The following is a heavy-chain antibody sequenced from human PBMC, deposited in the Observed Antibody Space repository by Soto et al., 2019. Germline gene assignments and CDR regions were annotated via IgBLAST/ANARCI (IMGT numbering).Heavy chain of an antibody. J-gene: IGHJ6*02. D-gene: IGHD1-26*01. Sequence: SATLSLTCTVSGGSISSHYWTWVRQEHGKGLEGIGHIYYRGSTTYNPSLRSRSTISVDTSNNQFSLKLNSVTTADTAVYYCARDGTEASGMDVWGQGTKVTVSS. CDR1: GGSISSHY. CDR2: IYYRGST. CDR3: ARDGTEASGMDV. V-gene: IGHV4-59*11.